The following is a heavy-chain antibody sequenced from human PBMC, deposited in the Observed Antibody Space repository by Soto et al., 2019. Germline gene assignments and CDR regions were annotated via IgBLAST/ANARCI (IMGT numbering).Heavy chain of an antibody. CDR3: ARVVGAPNWFDP. V-gene: IGHV3-7*04. D-gene: IGHD1-26*01. CDR1: GFSSRNSR. J-gene: IGHJ5*02. CDR2: IKQEGSDT. Sequence: GGSLRLSCAASGFSSRNSRMSWVRQAPGKGLEWVANIKQEGSDTYYVDSVKGRFTISRDNAKNSLYLQMNSLRAEDTAVYYCARVVGAPNWFDPWGQGTLVTVSS.